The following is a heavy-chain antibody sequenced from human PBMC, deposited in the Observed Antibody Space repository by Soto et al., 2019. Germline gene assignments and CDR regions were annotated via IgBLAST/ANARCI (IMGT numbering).Heavy chain of an antibody. Sequence: EASVKVSCKASGYTFTISSMDWVRQAPGQRLEWMGWINAGNGNTKYSQKFQGRVTITRDTSASTAYMELSSLRSEDTAVYFFARVISGSAVLPHHCGQGTSDTVSS. J-gene: IGHJ1*01. CDR1: GYTFTISS. V-gene: IGHV1-3*01. CDR2: INAGNGNT. D-gene: IGHD2-15*01. CDR3: ARVISGSAVLPHH.